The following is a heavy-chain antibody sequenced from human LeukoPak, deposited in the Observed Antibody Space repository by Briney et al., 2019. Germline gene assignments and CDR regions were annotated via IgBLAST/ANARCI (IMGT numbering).Heavy chain of an antibody. J-gene: IGHJ4*02. CDR3: ARGFCSIGSCYGLGY. Sequence: PSGGSLRLSCEASGFTISSNYISWVRQAPGKGLEWVSTIYSGGDTYYADSVKGRFATSRDNSKNTVYFQMNSLRAEDTAVYHCARGFCSIGSCYGLGYWGQGALVTVSS. D-gene: IGHD2-15*01. V-gene: IGHV3-66*01. CDR2: IYSGGDT. CDR1: GFTISSNY.